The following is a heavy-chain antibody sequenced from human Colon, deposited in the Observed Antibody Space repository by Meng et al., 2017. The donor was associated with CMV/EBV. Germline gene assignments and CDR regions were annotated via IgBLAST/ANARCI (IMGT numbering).Heavy chain of an antibody. CDR1: GESFSGYY. D-gene: IGHD2-2*01. J-gene: IGHJ4*01. CDR3: ARATKSSCWEVLDY. CDR2: SYYTGST. V-gene: IGHV4-34*01. Sequence: QGQLNQWGAGLFKPSETLSLTCAVYGESFSGYYWTWIRQTPGRGLEWIGESYYTGSTNYSPSLKSRVTISLDTSKNQFSLKLNSVTAADTAVYYCARATKSSCWEVLDYWGHGTLVTVSS.